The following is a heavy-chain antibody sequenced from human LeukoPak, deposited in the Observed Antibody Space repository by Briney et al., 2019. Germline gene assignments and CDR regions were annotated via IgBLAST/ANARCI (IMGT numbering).Heavy chain of an antibody. CDR1: GYSISSGYY. Sequence: PSETLSLTCAVSGYSISSGYYWGWIRQPPGMGLEWIGSIYHSGSTYYNPSLKSRVTISVDTSKNQFSLKLSSVTAADTAVYYCARRSSGSYYSDYFDYWGQGTLVTVSS. J-gene: IGHJ4*02. V-gene: IGHV4-38-2*01. D-gene: IGHD1-26*01. CDR2: IYHSGST. CDR3: ARRSSGSYYSDYFDY.